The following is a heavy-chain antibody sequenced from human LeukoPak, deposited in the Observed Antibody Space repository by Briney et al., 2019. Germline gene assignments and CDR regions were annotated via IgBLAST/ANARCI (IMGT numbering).Heavy chain of an antibody. CDR3: ARGLRPIQH. CDR2: INHSGST. CDR1: GGSFSGYY. J-gene: IGHJ1*01. V-gene: IGHV4-34*01. Sequence: SETLSLTCAVYGGSFSGYYWSWIRQPPGKGLEWIGEINHSGSTNYNPSLKSRVTISVDTSKNQFSLKLSSVAAADTAVYYCARGLRPIQHWGQGTLVTVSS.